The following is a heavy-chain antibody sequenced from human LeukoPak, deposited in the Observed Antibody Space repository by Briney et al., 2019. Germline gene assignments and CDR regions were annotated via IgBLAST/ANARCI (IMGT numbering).Heavy chain of an antibody. D-gene: IGHD5-12*01. J-gene: IGHJ6*03. CDR2: ISSSSSTI. Sequence: GGSLRLSCAASGFTFGSYSMNWFRQAPGKGLEWVSYISSSSSTIYYADSVKGRFTISRDNAKSSLYLQMNSLRAEDTAVYYCARATTILAYYYYYMDVWGKGTTVTVSS. V-gene: IGHV3-48*01. CDR3: ARATTILAYYYYYMDV. CDR1: GFTFGSYS.